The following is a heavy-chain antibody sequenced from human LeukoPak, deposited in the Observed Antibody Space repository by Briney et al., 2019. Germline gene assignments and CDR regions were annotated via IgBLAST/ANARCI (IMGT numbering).Heavy chain of an antibody. V-gene: IGHV3-21*01. J-gene: IGHJ4*02. CDR1: GFTFSSYS. Sequence: PGGSLRLSCAASGFTFSSYSMNWVRQAPGKGLEWVLSISSSSSYIYYADSVKGRFTISRDNAKNSLYLQMNSLRAEDTAVYYCARTFFSGSYSGGLDYWGQGTLVTVSS. D-gene: IGHD1-26*01. CDR2: ISSSSSYI. CDR3: ARTFFSGSYSGGLDY.